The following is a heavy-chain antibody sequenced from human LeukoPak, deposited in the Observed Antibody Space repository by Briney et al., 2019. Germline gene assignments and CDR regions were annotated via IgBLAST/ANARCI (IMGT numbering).Heavy chain of an antibody. D-gene: IGHD3-9*01. Sequence: GGSLRLSCAASGFTFSSYAMHWVRQAPGKGLEWVAVISYDGSNKYYADSVKGRFTISRDNSKNTLYLQMDSLRAEDTAVYYCARARVDPRYFDWLLKADYYYGMDVWGQGTTVTVSS. CDR1: GFTFSSYA. CDR3: ARARVDPRYFDWLLKADYYYGMDV. J-gene: IGHJ6*02. CDR2: ISYDGSNK. V-gene: IGHV3-30*04.